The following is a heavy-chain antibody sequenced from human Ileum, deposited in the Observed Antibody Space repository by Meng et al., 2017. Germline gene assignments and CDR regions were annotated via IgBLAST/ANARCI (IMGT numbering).Heavy chain of an antibody. CDR2: IESETRGLTT. V-gene: IGHV3-15*04. J-gene: IGHJ4*02. Sequence: EVQLVESGGGLVMPAGSLRLSCVASGFSSSNAWLSWFRQVPGKGLEWVGRIESETRGLTTYYAAPVKGRFSISRDDSKNALYLQMNSLKTEDSAIYYCTTEGLRCHNNWGQGTLVTVSS. CDR3: TTEGLRCHNN. CDR1: GFSSSNAW. D-gene: IGHD4-17*01.